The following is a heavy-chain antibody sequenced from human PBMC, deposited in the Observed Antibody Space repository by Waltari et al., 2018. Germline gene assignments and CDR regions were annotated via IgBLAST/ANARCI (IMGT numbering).Heavy chain of an antibody. Sequence: QVQLQQWGAGLLKPSETLSLTCAVYGGSFSGYYWSWIGEINHSGSTNYNPSLKSRVTISVDTSKNQFSLKLSSVTAADTAVYYCARPLAAWGQGTLVTVSS. J-gene: IGHJ4*02. CDR1: GGSFSGYY. V-gene: IGHV4-34*01. CDR2: INHSGST. CDR3: ARPLAA.